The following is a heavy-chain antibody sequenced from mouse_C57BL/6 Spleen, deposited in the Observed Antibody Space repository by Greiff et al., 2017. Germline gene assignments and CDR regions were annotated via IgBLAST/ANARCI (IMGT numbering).Heavy chain of an antibody. V-gene: IGHV1-58*01. D-gene: IGHD5-1-1*01. CDR2: LYIGNGYT. CDR3: ARYTRGAMDY. J-gene: IGHJ4*01. Sequence: EVPLQESGAELVGAWSSVEISFKTSWYTFTSYGFNLGKQRTGQGLEWIGYLYIGNGYTEYNEKFKGKATLTSDTSSSTAYMQLSSLTSEDSAIYFCARYTRGAMDYWGQGTSVTVSS. CDR1: WYTFTSYG.